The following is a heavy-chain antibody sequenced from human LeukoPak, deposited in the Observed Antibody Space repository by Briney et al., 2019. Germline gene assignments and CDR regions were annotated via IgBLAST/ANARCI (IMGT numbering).Heavy chain of an antibody. V-gene: IGHV3-9*01. CDR1: GFTFDDYA. Sequence: GGSLRLSCAASGFTFDDYAMHWVRQAPGKGLEWFSGISWNSGSIGYADSVKGRFTISRDNAKNSLYLQMNSLRAEDTALYYCAKDRGSLDYYYMDVWGKGTTVTVSS. J-gene: IGHJ6*03. CDR3: AKDRGSLDYYYMDV. D-gene: IGHD3-10*01. CDR2: ISWNSGSI.